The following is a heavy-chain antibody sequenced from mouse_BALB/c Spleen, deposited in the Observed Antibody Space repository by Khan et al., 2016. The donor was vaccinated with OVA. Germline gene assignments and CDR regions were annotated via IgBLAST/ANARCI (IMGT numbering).Heavy chain of an antibody. Sequence: QVQLQQSGAELARPGASVNLSCKASGYTFTDYYITWMRQRTGQGLEWIGEIYPGSANIYYNEKFKGKATLTADKSSSTVYMQLSSLTSEDSAVYFCAREWAAWFPYWGQGTLVTVSA. CDR2: IYPGSANI. V-gene: IGHV1-77*01. CDR3: AREWAAWFPY. CDR1: GYTFTDYY. J-gene: IGHJ3*01.